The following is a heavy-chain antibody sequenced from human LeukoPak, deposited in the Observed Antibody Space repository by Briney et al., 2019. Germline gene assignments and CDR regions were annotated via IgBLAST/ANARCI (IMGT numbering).Heavy chain of an antibody. CDR1: GFTFSSFE. J-gene: IGHJ4*02. CDR3: ARDNTGSYEY. D-gene: IGHD1-26*01. Sequence: GGSLRLSCAASGFTFSSFEMNWVRQAPGKGLEWVSFILDSGGATYYADSVKGRFTISRDNSKDSLYLQMNSLGTEDTALYYCARDNTGSYEYWGQGTLVTVSP. CDR2: ILDSGGAT. V-gene: IGHV3-48*03.